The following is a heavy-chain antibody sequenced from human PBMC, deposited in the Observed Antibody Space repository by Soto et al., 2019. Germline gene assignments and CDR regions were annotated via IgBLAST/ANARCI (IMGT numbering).Heavy chain of an antibody. CDR3: ARDRSTRRNHYYMDV. D-gene: IGHD2-2*01. J-gene: IGHJ6*03. CDR2: IYYSGST. Sequence: LSLTCTVSGGSISSGGYYWSWIRQHPGKGLEWIGYIYYSGSTYYNPSLKSRVTISVDTSKNQFSLKLSSVTAADTAVYYCARDRSTRRNHYYMDVWGKGTTVTVSS. V-gene: IGHV4-31*03. CDR1: GGSISSGGYY.